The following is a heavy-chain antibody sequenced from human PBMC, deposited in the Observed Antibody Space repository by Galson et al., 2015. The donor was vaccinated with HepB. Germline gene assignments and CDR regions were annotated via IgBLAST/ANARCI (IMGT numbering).Heavy chain of an antibody. D-gene: IGHD2-15*01. Sequence: LRLSCAVSGFTFKDYAMSWVRQAPGKGLEWVSGISRSGDSTSYADSVKGRFTISRDNSKNTLFLEISSLRAEETAIYYCAKDREVGYCSGGSCSPPDSWGQGTLVTVSS. CDR3: AKDREVGYCSGGSCSPPDS. CDR1: GFTFKDYA. V-gene: IGHV3-23*01. J-gene: IGHJ4*02. CDR2: ISRSGDST.